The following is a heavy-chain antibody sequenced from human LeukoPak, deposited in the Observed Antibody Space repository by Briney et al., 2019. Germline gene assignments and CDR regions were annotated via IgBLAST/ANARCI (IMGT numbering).Heavy chain of an antibody. CDR2: ISACNGNT. J-gene: IGHJ6*04. Sequence: GASVKVSCKASGYRFTSYGISWVRQAPGQGLEWMGWISACNGNTNYEQKFQGRVIMTTDTSTSTAYMELRSLRSDDTAVYYCARGGLSDVMDVWGKGTTVTVSS. V-gene: IGHV1-18*01. CDR3: ARGGLSDVMDV. D-gene: IGHD3/OR15-3a*01. CDR1: GYRFTSYG.